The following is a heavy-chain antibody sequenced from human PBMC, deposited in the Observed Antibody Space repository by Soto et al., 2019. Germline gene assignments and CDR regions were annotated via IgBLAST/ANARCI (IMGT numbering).Heavy chain of an antibody. CDR1: GYSFTSYW. V-gene: IGHV5-51*01. CDR3: ARWTGAFLGDKYYYYGMDV. Sequence: PGESLKISCKGSGYSFTSYWIGWVRQMPGKGLEWMGIIYPGDSDTRYSPSFQGQVTISADKSISTAYLQWSSLKASDTAMYYCARWTGAFLGDKYYYYGMDVWGQGTTVTVSS. J-gene: IGHJ6*02. D-gene: IGHD7-27*01. CDR2: IYPGDSDT.